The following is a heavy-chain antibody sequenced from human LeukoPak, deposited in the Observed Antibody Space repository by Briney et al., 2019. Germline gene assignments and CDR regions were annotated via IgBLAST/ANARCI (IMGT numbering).Heavy chain of an antibody. CDR1: GFTLRNYA. J-gene: IGHJ6*03. Sequence: GGSLRLSCAASGFTLRNYAMSWVRQAPGKGLEWVSAISASGTSTYYADSVKGRFTISRANSKNTLYLQMNRLRAKDTAVYYCAKFLTAAGTNYYYMDVWGKGTTVTVSS. D-gene: IGHD6-13*01. CDR3: AKFLTAAGTNYYYMDV. CDR2: ISASGTST. V-gene: IGHV3-23*01.